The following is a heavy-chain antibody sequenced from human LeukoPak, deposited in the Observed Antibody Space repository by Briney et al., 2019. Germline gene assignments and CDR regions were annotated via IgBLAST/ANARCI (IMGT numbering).Heavy chain of an antibody. CDR2: ISLSGVT. Sequence: SGTLSLTCGVSGGSISSTNWWSWVRPPPGQGLEWIGEISLSGVTNYNPSLKSRVTMSLDRSKNHLSLTLTSVTAADTAVYYCSRESGAFSPFGYWGQGTLVTVSS. V-gene: IGHV4-4*02. J-gene: IGHJ4*02. CDR1: GGSISSTNW. D-gene: IGHD1-26*01. CDR3: SRESGAFSPFGY.